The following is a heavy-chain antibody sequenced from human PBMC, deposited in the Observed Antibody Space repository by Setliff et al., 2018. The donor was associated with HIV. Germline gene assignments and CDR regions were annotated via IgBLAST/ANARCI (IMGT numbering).Heavy chain of an antibody. J-gene: IGHJ6*02. D-gene: IGHD6-19*01. Sequence: GASVKVSCKASGGTFSSYAISWVRQAPGQGLDWMGGIIPVFGTTNYAQKFQGRVTITADESTSTAYMELSSLRSEDTAVYYCASPTSIAVAGTHRGKDYYYYGMDVWGQGTTVTVSS. CDR2: IIPVFGTT. CDR3: ASPTSIAVAGTHRGKDYYYYGMDV. CDR1: GGTFSSYA. V-gene: IGHV1-69*13.